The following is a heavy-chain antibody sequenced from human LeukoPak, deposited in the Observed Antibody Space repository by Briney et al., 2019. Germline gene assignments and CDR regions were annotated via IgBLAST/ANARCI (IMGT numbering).Heavy chain of an antibody. CDR3: AREGGFYRPLDY. Sequence: KASETLSLTCGVSGGSISSTNWWTWIRQPPGKGLEWIGEAHLDGRTNYNPSLESRLTMSVDLSENHISLKLTSVTAADTAVYYCAREGGFYRPLDYTGQGTLVTVSS. J-gene: IGHJ4*02. V-gene: IGHV4-4*02. D-gene: IGHD3-3*01. CDR1: GGSISSTNW. CDR2: AHLDGRT.